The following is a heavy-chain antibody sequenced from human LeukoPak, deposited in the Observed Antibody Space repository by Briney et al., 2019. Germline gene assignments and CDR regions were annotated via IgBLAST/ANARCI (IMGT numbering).Heavy chain of an antibody. CDR3: AKDPNYYDSSGYYSGYYFDY. CDR2: IYSGGST. Sequence: PGGSLRLSCAASGFTVSSNYMSWVRQAPGKGLEWVSVIYSGGSTYYADSVKGRFTISRDNSKNTLYLQMNSLRAEDTAVYYCAKDPNYYDSSGYYSGYYFDYWGQGTLVTVSS. J-gene: IGHJ4*02. CDR1: GFTVSSNY. V-gene: IGHV3-66*01. D-gene: IGHD3-22*01.